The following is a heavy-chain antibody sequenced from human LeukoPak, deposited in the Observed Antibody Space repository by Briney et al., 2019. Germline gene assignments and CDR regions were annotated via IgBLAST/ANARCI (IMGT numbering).Heavy chain of an antibody. CDR2: ISGSGGST. J-gene: IGHJ2*01. V-gene: IGHV3-23*01. D-gene: IGHD5-24*01. CDR3: AKEYRRDGYNYYWYFDL. CDR1: GFTFSSYA. Sequence: RGSPRLSCAASGFTFSSYAMNWVRQAPGKGLEWVSAISGSGGSTYYADSVKGRFTISRDNSKNTLYLQMNSLRAEDTAVYYCAKEYRRDGYNYYWYFDLWARGTVVTVSS.